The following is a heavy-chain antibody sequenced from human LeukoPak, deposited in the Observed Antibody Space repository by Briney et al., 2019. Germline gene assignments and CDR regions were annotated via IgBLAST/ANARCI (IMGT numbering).Heavy chain of an antibody. D-gene: IGHD3-3*01. CDR1: GYTFTGHY. CDR2: INPRPGST. V-gene: IGHV1-46*01. J-gene: IGHJ4*02. CDR3: ARAVFRFMEDGQEYLDY. Sequence: ASVKVSCKASGYTFTGHYMHWVRQAPGQGLESMGIINPRPGSTSYAQKFQGRVTVSRDTSTSTVYMELRSLRSEDTAVYYCARAVFRFMEDGQEYLDYWGQGTLVTVSS.